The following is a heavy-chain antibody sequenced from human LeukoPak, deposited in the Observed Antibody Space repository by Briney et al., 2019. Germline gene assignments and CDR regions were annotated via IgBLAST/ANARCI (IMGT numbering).Heavy chain of an antibody. CDR2: IYYSGNT. CDR3: ARGAYGGNRFFDS. Sequence: SDTLSLTCTVSGDSISGSYWSWIRQPPGKGLDWIGYIYYSGNTDHNPSLQSRVTISVDTSKNQFSLTLNSVTAADTAVYYCARGAYGGNRFFDSWGQGTLVTVSS. CDR1: GDSISGSY. J-gene: IGHJ4*02. D-gene: IGHD4-23*01. V-gene: IGHV4-59*07.